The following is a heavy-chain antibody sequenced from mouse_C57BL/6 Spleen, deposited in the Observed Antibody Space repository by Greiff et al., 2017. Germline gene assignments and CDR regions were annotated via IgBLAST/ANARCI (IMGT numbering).Heavy chain of an antibody. D-gene: IGHD1-1*01. Sequence: VQLKESGPGLVKPSQSLSLTCSVTGYSITSGYYWNWIRQFPGNKLEWMGYISYDGSNNYNPSLKNRISITRDTSKNQFFLKLNSVTTEDTATYYCARPYGSSYVPFAYWGQGTLVTVSA. CDR2: ISYDGSN. CDR1: GYSITSGYY. CDR3: ARPYGSSYVPFAY. V-gene: IGHV3-6*01. J-gene: IGHJ3*01.